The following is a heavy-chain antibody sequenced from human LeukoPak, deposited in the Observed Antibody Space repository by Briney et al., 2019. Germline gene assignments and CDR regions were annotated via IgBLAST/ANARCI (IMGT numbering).Heavy chain of an antibody. V-gene: IGHV4-34*01. CDR3: ARGRPDSRRITMVRGVIGWFDP. J-gene: IGHJ5*02. Sequence: SETLSFTCAVYGGSFSGYYWSRIRQPPGKGLEWIGEINHSGSTNYNPSLKSRVTISVDTSKNQFSLKLSSVTAADTAVYYCARGRPDSRRITMVRGVIGWFDPWGQGTLVTVSS. D-gene: IGHD3-10*01. CDR1: GGSFSGYY. CDR2: INHSGST.